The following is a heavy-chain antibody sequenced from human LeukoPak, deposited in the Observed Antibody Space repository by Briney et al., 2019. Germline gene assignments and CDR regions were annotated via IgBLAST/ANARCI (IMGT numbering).Heavy chain of an antibody. Sequence: GGSLRLSCAAPGFTFSSYGMHWVRQAPGKGLEGVAFIRYDGSNKYYADSVKGRFTISRDNSKNTLYLQMNSLRAEDTAVYYCAKDGPYCSSNSCPWGYWGQGTLVTVSS. V-gene: IGHV3-30*02. CDR1: GFTFSSYG. D-gene: IGHD2-2*01. J-gene: IGHJ4*02. CDR2: IRYDGSNK. CDR3: AKDGPYCSSNSCPWGY.